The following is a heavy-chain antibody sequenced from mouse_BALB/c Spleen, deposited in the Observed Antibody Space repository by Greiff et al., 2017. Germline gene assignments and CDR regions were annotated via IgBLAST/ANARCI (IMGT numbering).Heavy chain of an antibody. CDR1: GFTFSSYT. CDR2: ISSGGSYT. J-gene: IGHJ4*01. V-gene: IGHV5-6-4*01. CDR3: TREGIFWYAMDY. Sequence: EVKLVESGGGLVKPGGSLKLSCAASGFTFSSYTMSWVRQTPEKRLEWVATISSGGSYTYYPDSVKGRFTISRDNAKNTLYLQMSSLKSEDTAMYYYTREGIFWYAMDYWGQGTSVTVSS.